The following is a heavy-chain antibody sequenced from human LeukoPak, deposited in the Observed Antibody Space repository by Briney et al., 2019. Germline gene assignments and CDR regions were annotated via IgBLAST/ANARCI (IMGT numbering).Heavy chain of an antibody. CDR2: INHSGSI. CDR1: GGSFSGYY. V-gene: IGHV4-34*01. D-gene: IGHD3-22*01. J-gene: IGHJ4*02. Sequence: PSETLSLTCAVYGGSFSGYYWSWIRQPPGKGLEWIGEINHSGSINYNPSLKSRVTISVDTSKNQFSLKLSSVTAADTAVYYCARGRDYYDSSGYYPPYYFDYWGQGTLVTVSS. CDR3: ARGRDYYDSSGYYPPYYFDY.